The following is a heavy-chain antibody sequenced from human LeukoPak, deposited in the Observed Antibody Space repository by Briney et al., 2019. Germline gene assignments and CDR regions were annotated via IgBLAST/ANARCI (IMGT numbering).Heavy chain of an antibody. CDR1: GGSISSYY. J-gene: IGHJ1*01. Sequence: SETLSLTCTDSGGSISSYYWSWIRQPPGKGLEWIGYIYYSGSTYYNPSLKSRVTISVDTSKNQFSLKLSSVTAADTAVYYCARDVTTGYFQHWGQGTLVTVSS. CDR2: IYYSGST. D-gene: IGHD1-14*01. V-gene: IGHV4-59*12. CDR3: ARDVTTGYFQH.